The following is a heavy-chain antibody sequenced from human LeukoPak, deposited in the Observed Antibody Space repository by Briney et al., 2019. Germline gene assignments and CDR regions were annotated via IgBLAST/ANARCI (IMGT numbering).Heavy chain of an antibody. Sequence: SETLSLTCTVSGGSISSYYWSWIRQPPGKGLEWIGYIYYSGSTNYNPSLKSRVTISVDTSKNQFSLKLSSVTAADTAVYYCASLPGYSSGWSFDYWGQGTLVTVSS. CDR2: IYYSGST. V-gene: IGHV4-59*08. J-gene: IGHJ4*02. CDR1: GGSISSYY. CDR3: ASLPGYSSGWSFDY. D-gene: IGHD6-19*01.